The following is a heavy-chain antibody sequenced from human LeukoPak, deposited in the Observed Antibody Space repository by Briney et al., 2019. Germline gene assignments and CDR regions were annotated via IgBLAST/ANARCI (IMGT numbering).Heavy chain of an antibody. J-gene: IGHJ4*02. V-gene: IGHV1-2*02. CDR3: ARSGATAVGVVDY. Sequence: ASVKVSCKASGYTFTGYYMHWVRQAPGQGPEWMGWINPDSDGTFYAQKFQGRVTMTRDTSISTAYMELSRLRSDDTAVYFCARSGATAVGVVDYWGQGTLVTVSS. CDR1: GYTFTGYY. CDR2: INPDSDGT. D-gene: IGHD6-13*01.